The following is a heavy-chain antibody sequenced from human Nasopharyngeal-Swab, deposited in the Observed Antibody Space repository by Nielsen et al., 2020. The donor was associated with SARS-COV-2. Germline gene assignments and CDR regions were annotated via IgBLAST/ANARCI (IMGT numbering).Heavy chain of an antibody. CDR2: INPNSGGT. J-gene: IGHJ6*02. V-gene: IGHV1-2*06. Sequence: ASVKVSCKASGYTFTGYYMHWVRQAPGQGLEWMGRINPNSGGTNYAQKFQGRVTMTRDTSISTAYMELSRLRSDDTAVYYCARDRLNEGIDYYYYGMDVWGQGTTVTVSS. CDR3: ARDRLNEGIDYYYYGMDV. D-gene: IGHD2-15*01. CDR1: GYTFTGYY.